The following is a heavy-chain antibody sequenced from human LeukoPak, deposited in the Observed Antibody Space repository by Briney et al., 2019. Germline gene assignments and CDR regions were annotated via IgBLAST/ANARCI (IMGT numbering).Heavy chain of an antibody. J-gene: IGHJ4*02. D-gene: IGHD2-15*01. Sequence: SETLSLTCTVSGGSISSSSYYWGWIRQPPGKELEWIANIYYSGYTYYNPSLKSRVTISVDTSKDQFSLKLSSVTAADTAVYYCARHPYSNYFDYWGQGTLVTVSS. CDR3: ARHPYSNYFDY. CDR2: IYYSGYT. V-gene: IGHV4-39*01. CDR1: GGSISSSSYY.